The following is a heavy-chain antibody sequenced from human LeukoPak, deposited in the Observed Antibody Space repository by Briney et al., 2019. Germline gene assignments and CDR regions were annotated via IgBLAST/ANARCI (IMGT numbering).Heavy chain of an antibody. CDR2: INAGNGNT. V-gene: IGHV1-3*01. CDR1: GYTFTSYA. Sequence: ASVKVSCKASGYTFTSYAMHWVRQAPGQRLEWMGWINAGNGNTKYSQKFQGRVTITRDTSASTAYMELSSLRPEDTAVYYCAREYSSGAPWFDPWGQGTLVTVSS. J-gene: IGHJ5*02. CDR3: AREYSSGAPWFDP. D-gene: IGHD6-25*01.